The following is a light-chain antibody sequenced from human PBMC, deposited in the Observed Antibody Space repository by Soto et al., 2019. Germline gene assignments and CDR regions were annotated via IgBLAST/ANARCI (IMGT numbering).Light chain of an antibody. Sequence: QSVLTQPPSASGTPGQRVTISCSGSRANIGSNYVYWYQQFPGAAPKLIYRNNQRPSGVPDRFSGSKSGTSASLAISGLRSEDEADYYCAAWADSLRGPGFGGGTKRTVL. CDR3: AAWADSLRGPG. CDR2: RNN. V-gene: IGLV1-47*01. CDR1: RANIGSNY. J-gene: IGLJ2*01.